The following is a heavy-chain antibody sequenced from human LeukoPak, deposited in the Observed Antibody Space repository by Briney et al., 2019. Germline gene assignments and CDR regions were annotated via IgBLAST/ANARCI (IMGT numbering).Heavy chain of an antibody. V-gene: IGHV1-69*13. CDR1: GYTFTSYG. CDR3: ARVNRGYHDY. CDR2: IIPIFGTA. J-gene: IGHJ4*02. Sequence: GASVKVSCKASGYTFTSYGISWVRQAPGQGLEWMGGIIPIFGTANYAQKFQGRVTITADESTSTAYMELSSLRSEDTAVYYCARVNRGYHDYWGQGTLVTVSS. D-gene: IGHD3-10*01.